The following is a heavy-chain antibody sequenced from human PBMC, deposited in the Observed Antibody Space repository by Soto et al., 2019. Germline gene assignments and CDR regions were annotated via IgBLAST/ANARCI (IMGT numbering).Heavy chain of an antibody. Sequence: SETRSLTCAVYGGSFSGYYWSWIRQPPGKGLEWIGEINHSGSTNYNPSLKSRVTISVDTSKNQFSLKLSSVTAADTAVYYCASGTRAVPAAMTVTLQRRPNYYYYYLDVWGKGTTVTVSS. CDR3: ASGTRAVPAAMTVTLQRRPNYYYYYLDV. CDR1: GGSFSGYY. CDR2: INHSGST. J-gene: IGHJ6*03. D-gene: IGHD2-2*01. V-gene: IGHV4-34*01.